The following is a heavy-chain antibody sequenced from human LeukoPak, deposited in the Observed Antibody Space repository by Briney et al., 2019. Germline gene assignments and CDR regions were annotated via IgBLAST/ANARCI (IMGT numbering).Heavy chain of an antibody. D-gene: IGHD3-22*01. CDR3: VKDTSYYYDSSGPGYFDY. V-gene: IGHV3-23*01. Sequence: GGSLRFSCAASGFTFSSYAKSWVRQAPGKGLEWVSAISGSGGSTYYADSVKGRFTISRDNSKNTLYLQMNSLRAEDTAVYYCVKDTSYYYDSSGPGYFDYWGQGTLVTVSS. J-gene: IGHJ4*02. CDR2: ISGSGGST. CDR1: GFTFSSYA.